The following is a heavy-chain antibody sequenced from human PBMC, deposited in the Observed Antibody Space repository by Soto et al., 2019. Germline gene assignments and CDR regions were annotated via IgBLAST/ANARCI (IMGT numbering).Heavy chain of an antibody. CDR2: TYYRSRWYH. Sequence: SHTLSLTCAISGDSISSNSAAWNWIRQSPSRGFEWLGRTYYRSRWYHDYAVSVKSRIIINPDTSKNQVSLQLNSVTPDDTAVYYGASYRYDYWGQGTVVTVSS. CDR1: GDSISSNSAA. V-gene: IGHV6-1*01. J-gene: IGHJ4*02. CDR3: ASYRYDY. D-gene: IGHD4-4*01.